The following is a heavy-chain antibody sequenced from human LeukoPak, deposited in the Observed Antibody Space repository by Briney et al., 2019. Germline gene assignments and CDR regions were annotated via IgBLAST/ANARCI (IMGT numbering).Heavy chain of an antibody. CDR3: ARVASIVGALAR. CDR1: GYTFTGYY. J-gene: IGHJ4*02. D-gene: IGHD1-26*01. Sequence: ASVKVSCKASGYTFTGYYMHWVRQAPGQGLEWMGWINPNSGGTNYAQKFQGRVTMTRDTSISTAYMELSRLRSDDTAVYYCARVASIVGALARWGQETLVTVSS. CDR2: INPNSGGT. V-gene: IGHV1-2*02.